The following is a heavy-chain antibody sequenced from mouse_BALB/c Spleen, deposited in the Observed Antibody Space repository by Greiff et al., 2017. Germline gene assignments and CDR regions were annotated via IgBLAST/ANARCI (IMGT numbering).Heavy chain of an antibody. V-gene: IGHV5-17*02. CDR1: GFTFSSFG. Sequence: EVKLVESGGGLVQPGGSRKLSCAASGFTFSSFGMHWVRQAPEKGLEWVAYISSGSSTIYYADTVKGRFTISRDNPKNTLFLQMTSLRSEDTAMYYCARGGDDENFDYWGQGTTLTVSS. D-gene: IGHD2-2*01. J-gene: IGHJ2*01. CDR2: ISSGSSTI. CDR3: ARGGDDENFDY.